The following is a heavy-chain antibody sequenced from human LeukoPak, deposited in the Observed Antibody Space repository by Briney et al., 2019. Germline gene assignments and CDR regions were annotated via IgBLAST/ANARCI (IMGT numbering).Heavy chain of an antibody. CDR2: ISNDGDNK. D-gene: IGHD6-19*01. V-gene: IGHV3-30-3*01. Sequence: GGSLRLSCAASGFTFSSYPMHWVRQAPGKGLEGVAVISNDGDNKYYADSVKGRFTFSRDSSENTLYLQMNSLRAEDTAVYYCARGGGPVAGTGWPYDYWGQGTLVTVSS. CDR3: ARGGGPVAGTGWPYDY. J-gene: IGHJ4*02. CDR1: GFTFSSYP.